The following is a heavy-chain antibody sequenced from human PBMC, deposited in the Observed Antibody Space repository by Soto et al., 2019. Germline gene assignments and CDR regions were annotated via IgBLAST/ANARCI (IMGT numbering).Heavy chain of an antibody. D-gene: IGHD3-22*01. Sequence: SSVKVSCKASGGTFSSYTITWVRQAPGQGLEWMGGITPMFGTPNYAQKFRGRVTITADESTSTAYMELSSLRSEDTAMYFCARDGTLYDSRAYYYLYWGQGTLVTVSS. CDR2: ITPMFGTP. CDR3: ARDGTLYDSRAYYYLY. V-gene: IGHV1-69*13. CDR1: GGTFSSYT. J-gene: IGHJ4*02.